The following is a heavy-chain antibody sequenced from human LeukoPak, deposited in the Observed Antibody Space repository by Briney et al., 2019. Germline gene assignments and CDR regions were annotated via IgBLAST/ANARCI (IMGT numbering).Heavy chain of an antibody. D-gene: IGHD3-3*01. CDR3: ASAIFPYGWFDP. CDR1: GYTFTSYD. CDR2: MNPNSGNT. J-gene: IGHJ5*02. V-gene: IGHV1-8*01. Sequence: RASVKVSCKASGYTFTSYDINWVRQATGQGLEWMGWMNPNSGNTGYAQKFQGRVTMTRNTSISTAYMELSSLRSEDTTVYYCASAIFPYGWFDPRGRGTLVTVSS.